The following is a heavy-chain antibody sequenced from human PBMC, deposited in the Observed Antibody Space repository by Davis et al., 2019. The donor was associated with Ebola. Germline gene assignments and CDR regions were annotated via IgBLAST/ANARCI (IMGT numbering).Heavy chain of an antibody. Sequence: SETLSLTCAVSGGFVSSGGYSWSWIRQPPGKGLEWIGHYYYTGSTYYNPSLKSRVTISVDRSKNQFSLKLSSVTAADTAVYYCARGRGWNDDYFDYWGQGTLVTVSS. CDR2: YYYTGST. D-gene: IGHD1-1*01. CDR1: GGFVSSGGYS. CDR3: ARGRGWNDDYFDY. J-gene: IGHJ4*02. V-gene: IGHV4-30-4*07.